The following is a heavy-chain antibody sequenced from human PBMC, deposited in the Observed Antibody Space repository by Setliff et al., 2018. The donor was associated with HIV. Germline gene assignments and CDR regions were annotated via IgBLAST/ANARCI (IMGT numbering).Heavy chain of an antibody. D-gene: IGHD6-19*01. CDR1: GDSISSGRYY. J-gene: IGHJ5*02. V-gene: IGHV4-61*09. Sequence: PSETLSLTCTVSGDSISSGRYYWNWIRQPAGKGLGWIGHIFTSGSAFSSGTANYSPSLKSRVTISVDISKNQFSLKLTSVNAADTGVYYCARRTYGSGRFDPWGQGTLVTVSS. CDR3: ARRTYGSGRFDP. CDR2: IFTSGSA.